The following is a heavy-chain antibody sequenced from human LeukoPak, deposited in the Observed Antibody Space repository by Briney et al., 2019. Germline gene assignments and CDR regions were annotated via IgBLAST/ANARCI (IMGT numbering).Heavy chain of an antibody. CDR1: GFTLSTCG. D-gene: IGHD5-24*01. CDR3: AKDLYDDDWYNYFDP. V-gene: IGHV3-30*18. J-gene: IGHJ5*02. Sequence: GGSLRLSCAASGFTLSTCGMHWVRQAPGKGLEWVAMISHDGNSKQYADFAKGRFTISRDNSKNTLYLEMNSLRTEDTAVYHCAKDLYDDDWYNYFDPWGQGALVTVSS. CDR2: ISHDGNSK.